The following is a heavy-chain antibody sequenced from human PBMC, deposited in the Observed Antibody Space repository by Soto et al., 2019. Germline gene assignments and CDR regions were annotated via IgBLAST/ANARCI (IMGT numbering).Heavy chain of an antibody. V-gene: IGHV1-69*04. CDR2: IIPILGIA. J-gene: IGHJ3*02. Sequence: SVKVSCEASGGTFSSYTISWVRQAPGQGLEWMGRIIPILGIANYAQKFQGRVTITADKSTSTAYMELSSLRSEDTAVYYCARDCSGGSCYSDAFDIWGQGTMVTVSS. CDR3: ARDCSGGSCYSDAFDI. CDR1: GGTFSSYT. D-gene: IGHD2-15*01.